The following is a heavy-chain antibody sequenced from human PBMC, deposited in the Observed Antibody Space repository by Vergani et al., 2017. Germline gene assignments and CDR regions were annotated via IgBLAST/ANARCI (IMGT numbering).Heavy chain of an antibody. Sequence: QLQLQESGPGLVKPSATLSLTCSVSGASIRSSNYSWGWIRQPPGKGLEWIASIYYSGSTYYNPSLKSRVTITVDTSKNRFSLKLSSVTAADTAVYFFARHSTVECLEKLGWIDPWGQGILVTVSS. CDR1: GASIRSSNYS. V-gene: IGHV4-39*01. D-gene: IGHD3-3*01. CDR3: ARHSTVECLEKLGWIDP. CDR2: IYYSGST. J-gene: IGHJ5*02.